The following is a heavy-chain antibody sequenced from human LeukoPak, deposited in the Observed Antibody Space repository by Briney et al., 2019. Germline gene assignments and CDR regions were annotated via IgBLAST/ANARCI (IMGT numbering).Heavy chain of an antibody. CDR2: IYSSGNT. V-gene: IGHV4-59*08. CDR1: AGSISSYY. Sequence: SETLSLTCTVSAGSISSYYWGWIRQPPGKGLEWIGSIYSSGNTNDNPSLKSRLTISVNTSKNQFSLKLTSVTAADTAMYYCARGGVVVQDAFDIWGQGTMVTVSS. D-gene: IGHD1-1*01. CDR3: ARGGVVVQDAFDI. J-gene: IGHJ3*02.